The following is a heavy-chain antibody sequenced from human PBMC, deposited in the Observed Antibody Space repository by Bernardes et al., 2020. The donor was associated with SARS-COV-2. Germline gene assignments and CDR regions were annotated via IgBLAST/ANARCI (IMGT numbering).Heavy chain of an antibody. V-gene: IGHV3-15*01. CDR3: TTSRHDTAMVKWFRRRIRFDY. CDR1: GFTFSNAW. CDR2: IKSKTDGGTT. J-gene: IGHJ4*02. Sequence: GGSLRLSCAASGFTFSNAWMSWVRQAPGKGLEWVGRIKSKTDGGTTDYAAPVKGRFTISRDDSKNTLYLQMNSLKTEDTAVYYCTTSRHDTAMVKWFRRRIRFDYWGQGTLVTVSS. D-gene: IGHD5-18*01.